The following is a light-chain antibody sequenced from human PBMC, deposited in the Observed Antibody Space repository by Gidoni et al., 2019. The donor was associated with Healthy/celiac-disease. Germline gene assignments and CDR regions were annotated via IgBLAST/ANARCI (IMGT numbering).Light chain of an antibody. CDR1: SSNIGSNT. Sequence: QSVLTQPPSASGTFGQRVTISCSGSSSNIGSNTVNWYQQVPGTAPKVLIHSNNQRPSGVPDRFSGSKSGTSASLAISGLQSEDDTDFYCAAWDDSLNAWVFGGGTKLTVV. CDR2: SNN. J-gene: IGLJ3*02. V-gene: IGLV1-44*01. CDR3: AAWDDSLNAWV.